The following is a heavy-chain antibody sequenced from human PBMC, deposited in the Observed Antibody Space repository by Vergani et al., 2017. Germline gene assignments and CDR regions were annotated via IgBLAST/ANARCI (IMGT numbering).Heavy chain of an antibody. J-gene: IGHJ4*02. CDR2: IRSKAYGGTT. CDR3: YGGYCSGGSCFSFDY. V-gene: IGHV3-49*04. Sequence: EVQLLESGGDLVQPGGSLRLSCAASGFTFIMHAMSWVRQAPGKGLEWVGFIRSKAYGGTTEYAASVKGRFTISRDDSKSIAYLQMNSLKTEDTAVYYCYGGYCSGGSCFSFDYWGQGTLVTVSS. CDR1: GFTFIMHA. D-gene: IGHD2-15*01.